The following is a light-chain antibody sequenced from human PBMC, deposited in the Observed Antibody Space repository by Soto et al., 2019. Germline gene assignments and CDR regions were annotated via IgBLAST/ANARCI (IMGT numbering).Light chain of an antibody. CDR3: MQRLGFPYT. Sequence: DIVMSQTPLSLPVNPGEPASISCRSSQSLFNSDVGNTYLDWYLQKPGQSPQLLIYTLSYLAYEVPDRFSGSGSGTDFTLKISRVEAEDVGVYYCMQRLGFPYTFGQGTKLEIK. CDR1: QSLFNSDVGNTY. J-gene: IGKJ2*01. CDR2: TLS. V-gene: IGKV2-40*01.